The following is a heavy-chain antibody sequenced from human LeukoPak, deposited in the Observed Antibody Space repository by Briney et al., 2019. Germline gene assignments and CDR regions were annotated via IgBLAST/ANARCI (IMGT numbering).Heavy chain of an antibody. Sequence: SVKVSCKATGDTFSSYAISSVRQAPGQGFEWMGRIIPILGIANYAQKFQGRVTITADKSTSTAYMELSSLRSEDTAVYYCARAPSLWVDYWGQCTLVTVSS. D-gene: IGHD3-10*01. CDR2: IIPILGIA. CDR3: ARAPSLWVDY. CDR1: GDTFSSYA. V-gene: IGHV1-69*04. J-gene: IGHJ4*02.